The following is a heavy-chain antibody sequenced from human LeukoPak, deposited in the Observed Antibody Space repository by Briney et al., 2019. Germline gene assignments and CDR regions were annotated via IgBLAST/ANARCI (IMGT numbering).Heavy chain of an antibody. V-gene: IGHV3-23*01. CDR2: IRSSGADT. D-gene: IGHD6-19*01. Sequence: PGGSLRLSCAASGFTFTNYAMSWVRQAPGKGLEWVSGIRSSGADTFYADSVKGRFTISRDNSKNTLYLQMNSLRAEDTAVYYCAKDPIAVPRSFDYWGQGTLVTVSS. CDR1: GFTFTNYA. J-gene: IGHJ4*02. CDR3: AKDPIAVPRSFDY.